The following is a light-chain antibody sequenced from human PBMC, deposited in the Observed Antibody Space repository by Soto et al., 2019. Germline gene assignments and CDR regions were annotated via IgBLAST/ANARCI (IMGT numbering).Light chain of an antibody. Sequence: EIVMTHSPATLSVSPGERATLSCRASQSVSNNLAWYQQKPGQAPRLLIYGASTRATAIPARFSGSGSGTEFTLTISSLQSEDFAVYYCQQYTNWPPSYTFGQGTKLEIK. CDR3: QQYTNWPPSYT. CDR1: QSVSNN. V-gene: IGKV3-15*01. CDR2: GAS. J-gene: IGKJ2*01.